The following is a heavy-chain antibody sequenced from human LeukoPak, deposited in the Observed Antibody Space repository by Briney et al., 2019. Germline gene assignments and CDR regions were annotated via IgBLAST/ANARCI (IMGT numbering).Heavy chain of an antibody. Sequence: SGTLSLTCAVSGGCISSSNWWSWVSQPPGKGLEWIGESFHSGSTNNNPSLKSRVTISVDKSNNQFSLKLNSVTAADTAVYYCARHGLAVTGTFDYWGQGTVVTVSS. CDR3: ARHGLAVTGTFDY. D-gene: IGHD6-19*01. CDR1: GGCISSSNW. J-gene: IGHJ4*02. CDR2: SFHSGST. V-gene: IGHV4-4*02.